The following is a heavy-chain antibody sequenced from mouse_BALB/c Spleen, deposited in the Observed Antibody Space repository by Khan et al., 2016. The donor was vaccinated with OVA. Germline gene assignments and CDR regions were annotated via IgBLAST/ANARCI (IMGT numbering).Heavy chain of an antibody. V-gene: IGHV5-9-3*01. Sequence: EVELVESGGGLVKPGGSLKFSCAASGFTFSNYGMSWVRQTPEKRLEWVATISSGGSYTYYPDSVKGRFTISSANANNTLYLQMSSLRSEDTAMYYCARTPGYYGSNYLDYWGQGTTLTVSS. J-gene: IGHJ2*01. D-gene: IGHD1-1*01. CDR3: ARTPGYYGSNYLDY. CDR1: GFTFSNYG. CDR2: ISSGGSYT.